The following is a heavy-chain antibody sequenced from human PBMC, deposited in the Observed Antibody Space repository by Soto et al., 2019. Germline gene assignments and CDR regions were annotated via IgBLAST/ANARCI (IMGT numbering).Heavy chain of an antibody. Sequence: PGESLKISCKGSGYSFTSYWIGWVRQMPGKGLELMGIIYPGDSDTRYSPSFQGQVTISADKSISTAYLQWSSLKASDTAMYYCARQYCISTSCYVGSDFWGQGTLVTVSS. V-gene: IGHV5-51*01. CDR3: ARQYCISTSCYVGSDF. D-gene: IGHD2-2*01. CDR1: GYSFTSYW. J-gene: IGHJ4*02. CDR2: IYPGDSDT.